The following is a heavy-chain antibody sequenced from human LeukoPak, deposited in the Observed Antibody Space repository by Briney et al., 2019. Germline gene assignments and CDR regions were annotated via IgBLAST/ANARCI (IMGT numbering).Heavy chain of an antibody. D-gene: IGHD6-13*01. CDR1: GGSFSGYY. V-gene: IGHV4-34*01. CDR3: ASRSSSSIYNWFDP. CDR2: INHSGST. Sequence: SETLSLTCAVYGGSFSGYYWSWIRQPPGKGLEWIGEINHSGSTNYNPSLKSRVTISVDTSKNQFSLKLSSVTAADTAVYYCASRSSSSIYNWFDPWGQGTLVTVSS. J-gene: IGHJ5*02.